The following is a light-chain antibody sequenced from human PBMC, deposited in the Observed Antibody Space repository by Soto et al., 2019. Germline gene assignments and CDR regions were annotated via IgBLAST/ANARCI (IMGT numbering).Light chain of an antibody. Sequence: ELVLTQSPATQSVSPGERATLSCRASQTVSRYLAWYQQKPGQAPRLLIYGASSRATGIPDRFSGSGSGTDFTLTISRLEPEDFAVYYCQQYGSSPWTFGQGTKVDIK. CDR1: QTVSRY. CDR3: QQYGSSPWT. CDR2: GAS. J-gene: IGKJ1*01. V-gene: IGKV3-20*01.